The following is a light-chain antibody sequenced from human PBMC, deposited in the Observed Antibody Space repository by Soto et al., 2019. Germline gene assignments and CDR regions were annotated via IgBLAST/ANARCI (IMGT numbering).Light chain of an antibody. CDR3: QQYHSYYPWT. CDR1: QVIGND. V-gene: IGKV1-6*01. J-gene: IGKJ1*01. CDR2: AAS. Sequence: AIQMTQSPSSLSASVGDRVTISCRASQVIGNDLAWYQQKPGKAPRLLIFAASNLQSGVPSRFSGSGSGTDFSLTITSLQPDDSATYYCQQYHSYYPWTFGQGTKVDIK.